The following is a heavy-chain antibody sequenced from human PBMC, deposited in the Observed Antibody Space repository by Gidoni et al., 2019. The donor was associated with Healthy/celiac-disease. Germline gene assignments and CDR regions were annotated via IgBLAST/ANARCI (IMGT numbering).Heavy chain of an antibody. D-gene: IGHD3-3*01. V-gene: IGHV3-11*06. CDR3: ARVITIFGVVGYFDL. J-gene: IGHJ2*01. CDR2: ISSSSSYT. Sequence: QVQLVESGGGLVKPGGSLRLSCAASGFTFSDYYMSWIRQAPGKGLEWVSYISSSSSYTNYADSVKGRFTISRDNAKNSLYLQMNSLRAEDTAVYYCARVITIFGVVGYFDLWGRGTLVTVSS. CDR1: GFTFSDYY.